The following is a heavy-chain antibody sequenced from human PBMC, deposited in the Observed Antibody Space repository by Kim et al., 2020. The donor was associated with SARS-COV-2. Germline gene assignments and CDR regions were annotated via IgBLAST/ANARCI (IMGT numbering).Heavy chain of an antibody. D-gene: IGHD5-12*01. CDR2: IDPSDSYT. V-gene: IGHV5-10-1*01. Sequence: GESLKISCKGSGYSFISYWITWVRQMPGKGLEWMGRIDPSDSYTNYSPSIQGHVTIAADKSISPAYLQWSSLKAPDTAMYYCARQDIVATIIDYGMDVWGQGTTVTVSS. J-gene: IGHJ6*02. CDR3: ARQDIVATIIDYGMDV. CDR1: GYSFISYW.